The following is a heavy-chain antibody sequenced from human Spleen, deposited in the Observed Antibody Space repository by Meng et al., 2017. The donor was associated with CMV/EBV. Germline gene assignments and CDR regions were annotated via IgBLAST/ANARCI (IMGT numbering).Heavy chain of an antibody. CDR1: GGSISSGYYY. D-gene: IGHD2-21*02. CDR2: IFYSGST. J-gene: IGHJ2*01. CDR3: ASNPYCGGDCRLFDL. Sequence: QGLLQESGPELVKTSQLLSLTCTVSGGSISSGYYYWSWIHRPPGKGLEWIGYIFYSGSTYYNPSLKSRVTISVDTSKNQFAQKLSSVTAADTAVYYCASNPYCGGDCRLFDLWGRGTLVTVSS. V-gene: IGHV4-30-4*08.